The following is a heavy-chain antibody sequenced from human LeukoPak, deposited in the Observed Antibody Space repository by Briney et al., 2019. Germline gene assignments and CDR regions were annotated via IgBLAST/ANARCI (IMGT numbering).Heavy chain of an antibody. CDR2: IYYSGNT. J-gene: IGHJ5*02. CDR3: ARVMAARREDLNWFDP. Sequence: PSETLSLTCTVSGGSISSSGSYWGGIRRPPGKGLEWIGSIYYSGNTYNPSLKSRVTISVDTSKNQFSLNLTSVNAADTAVYYCARVMAARREDLNWFDPWGQGTLVTVSS. V-gene: IGHV4-39*07. CDR1: GGSISSSGSY. D-gene: IGHD6-6*01.